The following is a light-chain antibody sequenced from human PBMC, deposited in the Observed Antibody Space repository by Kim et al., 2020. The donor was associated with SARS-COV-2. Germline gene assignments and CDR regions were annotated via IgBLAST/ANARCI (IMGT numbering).Light chain of an antibody. V-gene: IGLV1-40*01. CDR2: GNS. J-gene: IGLJ3*02. CDR3: QSYDSSLSGWM. Sequence: QSVLTQPPSVSGAPGQRVTVSCTGTSSNIGAGYDVHWYQQLPGTAPKLLIYGNSNRPSGVPDRFSGSQSGTSASLAITGLQAEDEADYYCQSYDSSLSGWMFGGGTKLTVL. CDR1: SSNIGAGYD.